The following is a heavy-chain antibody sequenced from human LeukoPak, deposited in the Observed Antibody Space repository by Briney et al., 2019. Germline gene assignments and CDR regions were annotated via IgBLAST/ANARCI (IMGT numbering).Heavy chain of an antibody. J-gene: IGHJ6*02. CDR3: AKMSSSWTYYYGMDV. D-gene: IGHD6-13*01. V-gene: IGHV3-23*01. CDR2: TNDSGGST. CDR1: GFTFSSYA. Sequence: GGSLRLSCAASGFTFSSYAMIWVRQAPGKGLEWVSGTNDSGGSTYYADSVKGRSTISRDNSKNTLYLQMNSLRAEDTAVYYCAKMSSSWTYYYGMDVWGQGTTVTVSS.